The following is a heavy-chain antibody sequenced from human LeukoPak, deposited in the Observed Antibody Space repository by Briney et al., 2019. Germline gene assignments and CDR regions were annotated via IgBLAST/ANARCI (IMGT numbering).Heavy chain of an antibody. D-gene: IGHD6-19*01. Sequence: GGSLRLSCAASGFTVSSNYMSWVRQAPGKGLEWVSVIYSGGSTYYADSVKGRFTISRHNSKNTLYLQMNSLRAEDTAVYYCAKGSPRSSGWHPGFSNWGQGTLVTVSS. CDR3: AKGSPRSSGWHPGFSN. CDR1: GFTVSSNY. V-gene: IGHV3-53*04. CDR2: IYSGGST. J-gene: IGHJ4*02.